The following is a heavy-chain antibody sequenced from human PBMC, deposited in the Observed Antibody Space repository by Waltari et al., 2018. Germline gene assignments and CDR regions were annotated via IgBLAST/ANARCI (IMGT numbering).Heavy chain of an antibody. CDR1: GFPFGDPG. J-gene: IGHJ4*02. CDR2: IRSKASGGTT. CDR3: TRDHRIVVVPAALFDY. Sequence: EVQLVESGGGLVQPGRPLRLSCTGSGFPFGDPGMAWVRQAPGKGLEWVGFIRSKASGGTTEYAASVKGRFTISREDSKSIAYLQMNSLKTEDTAVYYCTRDHRIVVVPAALFDYWCQGTLVTVSS. V-gene: IGHV3-49*04. D-gene: IGHD2-2*01.